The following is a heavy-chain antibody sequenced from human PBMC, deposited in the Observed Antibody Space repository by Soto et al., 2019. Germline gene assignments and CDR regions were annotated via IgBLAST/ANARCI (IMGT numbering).Heavy chain of an antibody. CDR2: ISGSGGST. Sequence: EVQLLESGGGLVQPGGSLRLSCAASGFTFSSYAMSWVRQAPGKGLEWVSAISGSGGSTYYADSVKGRFTISRDNSKNTLYRQINSLRAEDTAVYYCAKGDSYSYYRDVWGKGPTVTVSS. CDR1: GFTFSSYA. J-gene: IGHJ6*03. V-gene: IGHV3-23*01. CDR3: AKGDSYSYYRDV.